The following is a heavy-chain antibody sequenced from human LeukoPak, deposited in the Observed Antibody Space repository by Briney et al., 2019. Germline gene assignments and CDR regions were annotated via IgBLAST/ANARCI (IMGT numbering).Heavy chain of an antibody. J-gene: IGHJ6*03. Sequence: ASVKVSCKASGYTFTSYGISWVRQAPGQGLEWMGWISAYNGNTNYAQKLQGRVTMTTDISTSTAYMELRSLRSDDTAVYYCARGYSSSWYGDYYYYYMDVWGKGTTVTVSS. CDR3: ARGYSSSWYGDYYYYYMDV. D-gene: IGHD6-13*01. CDR2: ISAYNGNT. CDR1: GYTFTSYG. V-gene: IGHV1-18*01.